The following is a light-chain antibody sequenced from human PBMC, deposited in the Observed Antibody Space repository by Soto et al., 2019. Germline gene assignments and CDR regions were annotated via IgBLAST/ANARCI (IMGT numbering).Light chain of an antibody. CDR3: APYTNSSTYV. Sequence: QSVLTQPASVSGSPGQSIAISCTGTSSDVGGYSYVSWYQQQPGKAPKLVISDVSNRPSGVSDRFSGSKSGNTASLTISGLQTEDEADYYCAPYTNSSTYVFGTGTKVTDL. CDR2: DVS. V-gene: IGLV2-14*01. J-gene: IGLJ1*01. CDR1: SSDVGGYSY.